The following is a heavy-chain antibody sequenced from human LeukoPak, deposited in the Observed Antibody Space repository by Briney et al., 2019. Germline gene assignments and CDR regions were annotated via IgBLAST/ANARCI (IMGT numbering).Heavy chain of an antibody. D-gene: IGHD3-10*01. CDR3: ARGPPGGWFGELSYDY. CDR1: GYTFTSYD. J-gene: IGHJ4*02. Sequence: ASVKVSCKASGYTFTSYDINWVRQATGQGLEWMGWMNPNSGNTGYAQKFQGRVTMTRNTSISTAYMELSRLRSEDTAVYYCARGPPGGWFGELSYDYWGQGTLVTVSS. V-gene: IGHV1-8*01. CDR2: MNPNSGNT.